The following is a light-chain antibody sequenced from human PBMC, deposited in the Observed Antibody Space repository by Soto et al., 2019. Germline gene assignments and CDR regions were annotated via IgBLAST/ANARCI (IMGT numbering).Light chain of an antibody. Sequence: QSVLTQPPSASGTPGQRVTISCSGSSSNIGGYYVSWYQQLPGTAPKVLIYRNNQRPSGVPDRFSGSKSGNSASLAISGLRSDDEADYYCAAWDDSLSGYVFGTGTKVTVL. CDR1: SSNIGGYY. CDR2: RNN. V-gene: IGLV1-47*01. CDR3: AAWDDSLSGYV. J-gene: IGLJ1*01.